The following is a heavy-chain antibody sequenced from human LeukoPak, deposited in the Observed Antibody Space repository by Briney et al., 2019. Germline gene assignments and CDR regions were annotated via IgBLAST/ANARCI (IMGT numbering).Heavy chain of an antibody. CDR2: INHSGST. J-gene: IGHJ4*02. Sequence: SETLSLTCAVYGGSFSGYYWSWIRQPPGKGLEWIGEINHSGSTNYNPSLESRVTISVDTSKNQFSLKLSSVTAADTAVYYCARSIGYWGQGTLVTVSS. CDR1: GGSFSGYY. CDR3: ARSIGY. V-gene: IGHV4-34*01.